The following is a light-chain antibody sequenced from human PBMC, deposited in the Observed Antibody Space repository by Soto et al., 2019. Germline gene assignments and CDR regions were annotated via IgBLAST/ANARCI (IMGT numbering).Light chain of an antibody. CDR3: QQRSDWPWT. V-gene: IGKV3-11*01. CDR1: QSVSSN. Sequence: EKALTQSPVTLSLSPGERATLSCRASQSVSSNLAWYQQRPGQAPRLLIYGASTRASGVPDRFSGSGSGTEFILTISSLEPEDFAVYYCQQRSDWPWTFGQGTKVEIK. CDR2: GAS. J-gene: IGKJ1*01.